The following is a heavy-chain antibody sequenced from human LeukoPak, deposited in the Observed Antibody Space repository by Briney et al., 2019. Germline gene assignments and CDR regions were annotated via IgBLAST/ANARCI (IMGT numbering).Heavy chain of an antibody. V-gene: IGHV1-8*01. J-gene: IGHJ4*02. CDR1: GYTFTTYD. Sequence: RASVKVSCKASGYTFTTYDINWVRQATGQGLEWMAWMNPNSGNTGYAQKFQGRVTMTRNTSISTAYMELSSLRSEDTAVYYCARVAGNCGGDCYRLVYWGQGTLVTVAS. D-gene: IGHD2-21*01. CDR3: ARVAGNCGGDCYRLVY. CDR2: MNPNSGNT.